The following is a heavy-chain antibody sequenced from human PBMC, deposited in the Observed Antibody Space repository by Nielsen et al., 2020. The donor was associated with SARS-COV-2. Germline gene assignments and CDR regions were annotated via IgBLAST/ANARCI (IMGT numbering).Heavy chain of an antibody. V-gene: IGHV3-11*05. J-gene: IGHJ6*02. CDR3: ARDSAGPYYYYYYGMDV. CDR1: GFTFSDYY. CDR2: ISSSSSYT. Sequence: GESLKISCAASGFTFSDYYMSWIRQAPGKGLEWVLYISSSSSYTNYADSVKGRFTISRDNAKNSLYLQMNSLRAEDTAVYYCARDSAGPYYYYYYGMDVWGQGTTVTVSS. D-gene: IGHD6-19*01.